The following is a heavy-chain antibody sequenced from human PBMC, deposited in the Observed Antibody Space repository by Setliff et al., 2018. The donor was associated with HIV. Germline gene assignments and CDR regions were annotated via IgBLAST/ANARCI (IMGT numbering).Heavy chain of an antibody. D-gene: IGHD5-12*01. CDR2: VFYTGFA. J-gene: IGHJ4*02. Sequence: SEPLSLTCTVSGDSIRGYYRSWIRQPPGKGLEWRGYVFYTGFAAYNPSLKSRLTISVDTSKSQFSLRLTSVTAADAAIYYCARQVSIPGVAITPVDYWGQGALVTVSS. CDR3: ARQVSIPGVAITPVDY. CDR1: GDSIRGYY. V-gene: IGHV4-59*08.